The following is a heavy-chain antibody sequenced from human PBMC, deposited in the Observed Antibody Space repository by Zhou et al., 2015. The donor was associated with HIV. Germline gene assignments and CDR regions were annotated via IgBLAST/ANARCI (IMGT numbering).Heavy chain of an antibody. J-gene: IGHJ5*02. CDR1: GGSLNNFA. CDR3: ARENRDQWLVLRSWFAP. D-gene: IGHD6-19*01. CDR2: IIPMSEAT. V-gene: IGHV1-69*01. Sequence: QVELEQSGAEMKKPGSSVRISCRASGGSLNNFAFSWVRQPPGQGLEWMGGIIPMSEATNYAQDFKGRLTISAVEATKTVYMELNGLQSGDTAVYFCARENRDQWLVLRSWFAPWGQGTLVTVS.